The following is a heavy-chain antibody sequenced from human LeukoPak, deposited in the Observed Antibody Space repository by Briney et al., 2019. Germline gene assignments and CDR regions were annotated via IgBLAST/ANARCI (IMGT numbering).Heavy chain of an antibody. D-gene: IGHD5-18*01. CDR1: GFTFSSYA. Sequence: GGSLRLSCAASGFTFSSYAMSWVRQAPGKGLEWVSAISGSGGSTYYADSVKGRFTIPRGNSKKTLYLQMNSLRAEDTAVYYCAKGGGYNYGWFDYWGQGTLVTVSS. V-gene: IGHV3-23*01. J-gene: IGHJ4*02. CDR2: ISGSGGST. CDR3: AKGGGYNYGWFDY.